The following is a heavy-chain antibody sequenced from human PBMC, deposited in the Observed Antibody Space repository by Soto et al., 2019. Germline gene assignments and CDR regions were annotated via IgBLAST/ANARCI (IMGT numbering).Heavy chain of an antibody. CDR1: GNTVPNYA. Sequence: ASVKVSCKASGNTVPNYAIHWVRQAPGQRLEWMGWISAYNGNTNYAQKLQGRVTMTTDTSTSTAYMELRSLRSDDTAVYYCARKRGAVAANGYYFDYWGQGTLVTVSS. CDR3: ARKRGAVAANGYYFDY. V-gene: IGHV1-18*01. D-gene: IGHD6-19*01. CDR2: ISAYNGNT. J-gene: IGHJ4*02.